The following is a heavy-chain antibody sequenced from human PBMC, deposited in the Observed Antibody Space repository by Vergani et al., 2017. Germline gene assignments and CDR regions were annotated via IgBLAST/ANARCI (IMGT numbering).Heavy chain of an antibody. CDR3: VKDAGSYENFFDS. CDR2: LTGGGGST. J-gene: IGHJ4*02. CDR1: GFTFSTYA. V-gene: IGHV3-23*01. D-gene: IGHD1-26*01. Sequence: EVQLLESGGSLKQPGGSVRLSCAASGFTFSTYAMHWVRQAPGKGLEWVSALTGGGGSTYYADSFKGRFIISRDNSRDTLYLRMNSLRPEDTATSYCVKDAGSYENFFDSWGQGTLVTVSS.